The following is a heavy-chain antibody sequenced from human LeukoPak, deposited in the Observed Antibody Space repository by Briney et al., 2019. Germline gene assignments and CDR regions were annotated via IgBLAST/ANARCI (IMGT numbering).Heavy chain of an antibody. Sequence: PGESLRLSCVASGFSFNIHGMNWVRQAPGKCLEWVSGVGPSGANTYYADSVKGRFTISRDNAKNSLYLQMNSLRAEDTAVYYCARLGSGSYYAARDYWGQGTLVTVSS. CDR2: VGPSGANT. CDR1: GFSFNIHG. CDR3: ARLGSGSYYAARDY. J-gene: IGHJ4*02. D-gene: IGHD1-26*01. V-gene: IGHV3-23*01.